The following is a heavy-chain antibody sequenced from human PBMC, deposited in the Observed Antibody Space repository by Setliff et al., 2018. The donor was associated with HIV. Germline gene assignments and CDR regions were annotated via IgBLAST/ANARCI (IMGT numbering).Heavy chain of an antibody. CDR2: IHSSGAT. V-gene: IGHV4-59*01. CDR1: GVSITYSY. CDR3: ARVGPETGGAFDN. Sequence: KASETLSLTCTVSGVSITYSYWTWIRQPPGKGPEWIGYIHSSGATAYNPSLNSQVTMSMDTSKNQVSLKVTSVTAADTAVYYCARVGPETGGAFDNWGQGTTVTVSS. D-gene: IGHD3-16*01. J-gene: IGHJ3*02.